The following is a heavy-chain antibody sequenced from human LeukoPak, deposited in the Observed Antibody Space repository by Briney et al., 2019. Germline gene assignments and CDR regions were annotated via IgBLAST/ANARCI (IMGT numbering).Heavy chain of an antibody. Sequence: ASVKVSCKASGYTFTSYDINWVRQATGQGLEWMGWMNPNSGNTGYAQKFQGRVTITRNTSISTAYMELSSLRSEDTAVYYCARRYCSSTSCPKGWFDPWGQGTLVTVSS. CDR2: MNPNSGNT. CDR1: GYTFTSYD. D-gene: IGHD2-2*01. CDR3: ARRYCSSTSCPKGWFDP. V-gene: IGHV1-8*03. J-gene: IGHJ5*02.